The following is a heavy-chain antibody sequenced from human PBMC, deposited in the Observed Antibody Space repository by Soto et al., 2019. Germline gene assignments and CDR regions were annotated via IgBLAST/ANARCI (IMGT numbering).Heavy chain of an antibody. J-gene: IGHJ4*02. D-gene: IGHD3-9*01. Sequence: SETLSLTCTVSGGSISSGDYYWSWIRQPPGKGLEWIGYIYYSGSTYYNPSLKSRVTISVDMSKNQFSLKLSSVTAADTAVYYCARAFDILTRYYFDYWGQGALVTSPQ. CDR2: IYYSGST. CDR1: GGSISSGDYY. CDR3: ARAFDILTRYYFDY. V-gene: IGHV4-30-4*01.